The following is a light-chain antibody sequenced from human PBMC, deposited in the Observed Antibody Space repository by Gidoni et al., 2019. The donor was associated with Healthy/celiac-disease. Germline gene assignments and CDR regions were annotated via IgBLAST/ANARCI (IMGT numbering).Light chain of an antibody. CDR1: QGISSY. J-gene: IGKJ1*01. CDR2: DAS. CDR3: QQSYSTPWT. V-gene: IGKV1-39*01. Sequence: DIQMTQSPSSLSASVGDRVTITCRASQGISSYVTWYQQKPGKAPKLLIYDASSLQSGVPSRFSGSGSATDDTLPISSLQPEDVATYYCQQSYSTPWTFGQGTKVEIK.